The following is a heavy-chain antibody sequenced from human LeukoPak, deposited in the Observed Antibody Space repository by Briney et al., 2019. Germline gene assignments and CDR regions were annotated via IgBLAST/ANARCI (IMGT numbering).Heavy chain of an antibody. Sequence: GGSLRLSCAASGFTVSSNNMSWVRQAPGKGLEWVSVIYSGGSTYYADSVKGRFTISRDNSKNTLYLQMNSLRAEDTAVYYCASLYYYDSSGYESPFDYWGQGTLVTVSS. CDR1: GFTVSSNN. V-gene: IGHV3-53*01. J-gene: IGHJ4*02. D-gene: IGHD3-22*01. CDR3: ASLYYYDSSGYESPFDY. CDR2: IYSGGST.